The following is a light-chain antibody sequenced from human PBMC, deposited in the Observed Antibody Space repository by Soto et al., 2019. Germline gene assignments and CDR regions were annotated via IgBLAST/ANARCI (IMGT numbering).Light chain of an antibody. J-gene: IGLJ2*01. V-gene: IGLV6-57*04. Sequence: KFMLTQPHSVSESPGKTVTISCTRSSGSIASNYVQWYQQRPGSAPTTVIYEDNQRPSGVPDRSSGSIDRSSNSASLTISGLKTEDEADYYCQSYDSSNVVFGGGTKLTVL. CDR2: EDN. CDR3: QSYDSSNVV. CDR1: SGSIASNY.